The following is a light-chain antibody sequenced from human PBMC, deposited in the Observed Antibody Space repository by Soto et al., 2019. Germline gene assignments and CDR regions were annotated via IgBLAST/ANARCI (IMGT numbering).Light chain of an antibody. V-gene: IGLV2-14*03. CDR2: DVN. CDR3: SSYSTTNILV. Sequence: QSVMTQPASVSGSPGKSVTISCTGASSDVGAYEHVSWYQQHPGRAPKLILYDVNNRPSGVSNHFSGSKSGNTASLVISGLQANDEADYYCSSYSTTNILVFGSGTKVTV. CDR1: SSDVGAYEH. J-gene: IGLJ1*01.